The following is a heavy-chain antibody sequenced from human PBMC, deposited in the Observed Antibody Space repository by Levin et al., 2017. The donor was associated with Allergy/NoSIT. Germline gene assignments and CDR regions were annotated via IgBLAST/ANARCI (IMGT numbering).Heavy chain of an antibody. CDR2: ITNSGRT. V-gene: IGHV3-23*01. CDR3: VKGMTTVRPVFDY. Sequence: SCAASGFTFSNYAMSWVRQAPGKGLEWVSAITNSGRTYYADYVKRRLTVPSDNSKNMLYLQMNSLRADDTAVYYCVKGMTTVRPVFDYWGQGTLVTVSS. D-gene: IGHD4-17*01. CDR1: GFTFSNYA. J-gene: IGHJ4*02.